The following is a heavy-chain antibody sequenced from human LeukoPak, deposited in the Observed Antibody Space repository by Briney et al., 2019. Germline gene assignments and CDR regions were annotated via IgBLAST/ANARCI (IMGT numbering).Heavy chain of an antibody. D-gene: IGHD1-26*01. CDR2: IKQDGSEK. J-gene: IGHJ6*03. CDR3: ARVMGASYYYYYYMDV. Sequence: GGSLRLSCAASRFTFSSYWMSWVRQAPGKGLEWVANIKQDGSEKYYVDSVKGRFTISRDNAKNSLYLQMNSLRAEDTAVYYCARVMGASYYYYYYMDVWGKGTTVTVSS. CDR1: RFTFSSYW. V-gene: IGHV3-7*01.